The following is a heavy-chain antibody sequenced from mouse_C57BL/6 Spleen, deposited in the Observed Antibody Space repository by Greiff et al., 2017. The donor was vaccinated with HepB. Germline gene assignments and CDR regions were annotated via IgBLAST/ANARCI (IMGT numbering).Heavy chain of an antibody. J-gene: IGHJ1*03. V-gene: IGHV5-17*01. CDR2: ISSGSSTI. D-gene: IGHD1-2*01. Sequence: DVHLVESGGGLVKPGGSLKLSCAASGFTFSDYGMHWVRQAPEKGLEWVAYISSGSSTIYYADTVKGRFTIARDNAKNTLFLQMTSLRSEDTAMYYCARGRYYGPWYFDVWGTGTTVTVSS. CDR1: GFTFSDYG. CDR3: ARGRYYGPWYFDV.